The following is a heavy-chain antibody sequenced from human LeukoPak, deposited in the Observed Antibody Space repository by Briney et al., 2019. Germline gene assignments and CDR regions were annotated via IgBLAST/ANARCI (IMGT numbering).Heavy chain of an antibody. CDR3: ARSAGCSGGSCYTPKDYYYYAMDV. J-gene: IGHJ6*02. D-gene: IGHD2-15*01. V-gene: IGHV5-51*01. Sequence: GESLKISFNGSGYGFNSYWIGWVRQMPGKGLEWRGIIYPGDSDNTYSTSFEGQVTISADKSISTAYLQWSSLKASDTAMYYCARSAGCSGGSCYTPKDYYYYAMDVWGQGTTVTVSS. CDR2: IYPGDSDN. CDR1: GYGFNSYW.